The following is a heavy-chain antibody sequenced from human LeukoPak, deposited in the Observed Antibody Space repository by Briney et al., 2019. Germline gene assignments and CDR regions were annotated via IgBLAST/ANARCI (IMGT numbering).Heavy chain of an antibody. D-gene: IGHD6-13*01. J-gene: IGHJ4*02. CDR1: GGSISSNSYY. CDR2: INHSGST. CDR3: ARTNIAAAAGYFDY. V-gene: IGHV4-39*07. Sequence: PSETLSLTCTVSGGSISSNSYYWGWIRQPPGKGLEWIGEINHSGSTNYNPSLKSRVTISVDTSKNQFSLKLSSVTAADTAVYYCARTNIAAAAGYFDYWGQGTLVTVSS.